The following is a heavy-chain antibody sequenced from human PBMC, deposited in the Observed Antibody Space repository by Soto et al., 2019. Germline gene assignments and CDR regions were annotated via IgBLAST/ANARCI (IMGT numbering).Heavy chain of an antibody. D-gene: IGHD3-22*01. Sequence: PGGSLRLSCAASGFTFSSYAMIWVRQAPGKGLEWVSAINSPGGNTYYADSVKGRFTISRDNSKNTLFLQMNSLRAEDTAVYYCAKRNGYDVSGSPKGYFDYWGQGTLVTVSS. CDR2: INSPGGNT. J-gene: IGHJ4*02. CDR3: AKRNGYDVSGSPKGYFDY. V-gene: IGHV3-23*01. CDR1: GFTFSSYA.